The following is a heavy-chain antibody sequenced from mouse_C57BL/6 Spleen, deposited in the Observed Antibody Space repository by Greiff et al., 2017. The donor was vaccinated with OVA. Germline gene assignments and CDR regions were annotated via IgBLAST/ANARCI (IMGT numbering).Heavy chain of an antibody. CDR2: IYPGDGDT. CDR3: ARSLLAYFDY. Sequence: VKLMESGAELVKPGASVKISCKASGYAFSSYWMNWVKQRPGKGLEWIGQIYPGDGDTNYNGKFKGKATLTVDKSSSTAYMQLSSLTSEDSAVYFCARSLLAYFDYWGQGTTLTVSS. J-gene: IGHJ2*01. D-gene: IGHD6-1*01. V-gene: IGHV1-80*01. CDR1: GYAFSSYW.